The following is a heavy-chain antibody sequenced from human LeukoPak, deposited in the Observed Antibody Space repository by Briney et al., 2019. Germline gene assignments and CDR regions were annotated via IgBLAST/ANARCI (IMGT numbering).Heavy chain of an antibody. CDR3: ARDSVPHDAFDI. J-gene: IGHJ3*02. Sequence: PGGSLRLSCAASGFTVSSNYMSWVRQAPGKGLEWVSVIYSGGSTYYADSVKGRFAISRDNSKNTLYLQMNSLRAEDTAVYYCARDSVPHDAFDIWGQGTMVTVSS. V-gene: IGHV3-53*01. CDR1: GFTVSSNY. D-gene: IGHD1-1*01. CDR2: IYSGGST.